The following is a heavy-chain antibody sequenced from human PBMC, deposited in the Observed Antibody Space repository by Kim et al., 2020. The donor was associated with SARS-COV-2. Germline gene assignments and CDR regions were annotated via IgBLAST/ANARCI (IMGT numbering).Heavy chain of an antibody. J-gene: IGHJ3*01. CDR2: ISHTSHT. D-gene: IGHD1-20*01. CDR3: ARQLAGISYNFEV. CDR1: GTSIGIGYY. Sequence: SETLSLNCSVSGTSIGIGYYWAWIRQPPGGGLEWIGSISHTSHTYYKSSLQRRVTMSVDTSNNRFSLMLTSVTAADTAMYFCARQLAGISYNFEVWGRGTMVTVSS. V-gene: IGHV4-38-2*01.